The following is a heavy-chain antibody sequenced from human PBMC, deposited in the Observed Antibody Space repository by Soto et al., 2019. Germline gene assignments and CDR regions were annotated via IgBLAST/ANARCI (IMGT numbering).Heavy chain of an antibody. J-gene: IGHJ5*02. CDR1: DGSIGAY. Sequence: SEPMSLTCTVADGSIGAYWSWIRQPTGKGLEWLGYIFYTGSTNYNPSLKSRVTISVDTSKNQFSLKLSSVTAADTAVYYCARHGALSWNYGYWFDPWGQGTLVTVSS. V-gene: IGHV4-59*08. D-gene: IGHD1-7*01. CDR3: ARHGALSWNYGYWFDP. CDR2: IFYTGST.